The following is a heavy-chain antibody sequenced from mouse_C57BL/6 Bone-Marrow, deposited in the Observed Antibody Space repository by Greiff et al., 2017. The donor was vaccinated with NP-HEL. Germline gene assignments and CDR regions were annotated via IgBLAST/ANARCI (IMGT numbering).Heavy chain of an antibody. D-gene: IGHD1-1*01. V-gene: IGHV1-26*01. CDR1: GYTFTDYY. CDR3: ARGQPLLLRPACYFDY. Sequence: EVQLQQSGPELVKPGASVKISCKASGYTFTDYYMNWVKQSHGKSLEWIGDINPNNGGTSYNQKFKGKATLTVDKSSSTAYMELRSLTSEDSAVYYCARGQPLLLRPACYFDYWGQGTTLTVSS. CDR2: INPNNGGT. J-gene: IGHJ2*01.